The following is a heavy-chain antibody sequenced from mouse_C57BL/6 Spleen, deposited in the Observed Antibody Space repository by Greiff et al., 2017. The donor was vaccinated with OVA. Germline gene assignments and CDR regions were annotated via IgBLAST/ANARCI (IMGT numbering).Heavy chain of an antibody. V-gene: IGHV5-16*01. CDR3: ARDQGDGYFDV. J-gene: IGHJ1*03. D-gene: IGHD3-2*02. CDR1: GFTFSDYY. CDR2: INYDGSST. Sequence: EVMLVESEGGLVQPGSSMKLSCTASGFTFSDYYMAWVRQVPEKGLEWVANINYDGSSTYYLDSLKSRFIISRDNAKNILYLQMSSLQSEDTATYYCARDQGDGYFDVWGTGTTVTVSS.